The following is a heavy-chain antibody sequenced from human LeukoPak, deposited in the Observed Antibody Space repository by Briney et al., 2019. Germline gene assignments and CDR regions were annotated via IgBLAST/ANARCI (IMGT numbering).Heavy chain of an antibody. CDR3: ARDLNDYGDPAWAFDI. CDR2: ISAYNGNT. CDR1: GYTFTSYG. J-gene: IGHJ3*02. V-gene: IGHV1-18*01. D-gene: IGHD4-17*01. Sequence: GASVKVSCKASGYTFTSYGISWVRQASGQGLEWMGWISAYNGNTNYAQKFQGRVTMTRDTSISTAYMELSRLRPDDTAVYYCARDLNDYGDPAWAFDIWGQGTMVTVSS.